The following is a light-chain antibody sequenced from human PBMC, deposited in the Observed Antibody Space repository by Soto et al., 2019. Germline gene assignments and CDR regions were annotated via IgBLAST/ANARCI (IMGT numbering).Light chain of an antibody. CDR2: DAS. CDR3: QHSYSNFPIT. J-gene: IGKJ5*01. Sequence: DIQVTQSPSSLSASVGDRVTISCRASQSISGYLNWYQQKPGKAPKLLIFDASSLHSGVPSRFSGRGSGSEYTLTISSLQPEDFATYFCQHSYSNFPITFGQGTRLEIK. V-gene: IGKV1-39*01. CDR1: QSISGY.